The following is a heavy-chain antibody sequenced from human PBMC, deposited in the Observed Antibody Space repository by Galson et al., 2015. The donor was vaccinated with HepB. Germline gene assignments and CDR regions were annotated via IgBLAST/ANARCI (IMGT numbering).Heavy chain of an antibody. CDR1: GYTFTSYY. Sequence: SVKVSCKASGYTFTSYYMHWVRQAPGQGLEWMGVINPSGGSTSYAQKFQGRVTMTRDTSTSTVYMELSSLRSEDTAVYYCARDRRELGAFDIWGQGTMVTVSS. D-gene: IGHD1-26*01. J-gene: IGHJ3*02. CDR2: INPSGGST. CDR3: ARDRRELGAFDI. V-gene: IGHV1-46*01.